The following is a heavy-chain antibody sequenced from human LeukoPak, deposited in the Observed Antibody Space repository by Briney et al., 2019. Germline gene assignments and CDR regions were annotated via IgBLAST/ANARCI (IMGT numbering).Heavy chain of an antibody. CDR3: ARRVVTMVRGVEYNWFDP. Sequence: PSETLSLTCTVSGGSISSSSDYWGWIRQPPGKGLEWIGSIYYSGSTYYNPSLKSRVTISVDTSKNQFSLKLSSVTAADTAVYYCARRVVTMVRGVEYNWFDPWGQGTLVTVSS. J-gene: IGHJ5*02. V-gene: IGHV4-39*01. D-gene: IGHD3-10*01. CDR2: IYYSGST. CDR1: GGSISSSSDY.